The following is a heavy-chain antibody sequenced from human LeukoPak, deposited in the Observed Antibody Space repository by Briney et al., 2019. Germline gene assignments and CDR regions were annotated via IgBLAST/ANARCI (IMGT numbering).Heavy chain of an antibody. Sequence: GGSLRLSCAASGFKFSSYWMSWVRQAPGKGLEWVANIKQDGSEKYYVDPVKGRFTISRDNAKNSLYLQMNSLRAEDTAVFYCARHTTFYYYYMDVWGKGTTVTVSS. CDR3: ARHTTFYYYYMDV. V-gene: IGHV3-7*01. CDR1: GFKFSSYW. D-gene: IGHD2/OR15-2a*01. CDR2: IKQDGSEK. J-gene: IGHJ6*03.